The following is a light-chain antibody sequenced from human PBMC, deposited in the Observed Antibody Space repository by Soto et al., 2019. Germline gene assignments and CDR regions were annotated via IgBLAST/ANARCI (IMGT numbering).Light chain of an antibody. Sequence: QSVLTQPPSASGTPGQRVTISCSGSSSNIGSNTVNWYQQLPGTAPKLLIYSNNQRPSGVPDRFSGYKSGTSASRAISGLQSEDEADYYCAAWDDSLNGVVFGGGTKVTVL. CDR1: SSNIGSNT. CDR2: SNN. J-gene: IGLJ2*01. CDR3: AAWDDSLNGVV. V-gene: IGLV1-44*01.